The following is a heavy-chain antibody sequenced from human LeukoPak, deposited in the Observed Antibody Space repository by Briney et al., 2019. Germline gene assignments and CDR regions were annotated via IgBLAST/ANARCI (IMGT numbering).Heavy chain of an antibody. CDR3: AKATPYTKSFES. Sequence: SGGSLRLSCAASGFIFSSYAMSWVRQAPGKGLDWVSTISSSGGDTFYADSVKGRFTISRDNSKNTLYLQMNSLRAEDTAVYYCAKATPYTKSFESWGQGTLVTVSS. CDR1: GFIFSSYA. D-gene: IGHD2-8*01. J-gene: IGHJ4*02. V-gene: IGHV3-23*01. CDR2: ISSSGGDT.